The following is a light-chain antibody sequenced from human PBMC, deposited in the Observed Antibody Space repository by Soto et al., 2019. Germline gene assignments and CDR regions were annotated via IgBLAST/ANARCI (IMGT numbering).Light chain of an antibody. Sequence: EIVLTQSPGTLSLSPGERATLSCRASQSVSSAFLAWYQQKPGQAPRLLIYGTSRGATGIPDRFSGSGSGTDVTLTISGLEPEDFAVYYCQQSAGSPLSFGGGTKVEIK. CDR2: GTS. J-gene: IGKJ4*01. CDR1: QSVSSAF. CDR3: QQSAGSPLS. V-gene: IGKV3-20*01.